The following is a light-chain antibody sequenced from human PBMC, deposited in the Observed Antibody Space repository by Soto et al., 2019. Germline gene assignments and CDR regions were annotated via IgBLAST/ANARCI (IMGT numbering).Light chain of an antibody. CDR2: EVD. CDR3: SSYTSSGTLV. V-gene: IGLV2-14*01. Sequence: QSALTQPASVSGSPGQSITISCTGTSSDVGGYNYVSWYQQHPTKAPKLMIYEVDNRPSGVSNRFSGSKSGNTASLTISGLQTEDEADYYCSSYTSSGTLVFGGGTKLTVL. J-gene: IGLJ2*01. CDR1: SSDVGGYNY.